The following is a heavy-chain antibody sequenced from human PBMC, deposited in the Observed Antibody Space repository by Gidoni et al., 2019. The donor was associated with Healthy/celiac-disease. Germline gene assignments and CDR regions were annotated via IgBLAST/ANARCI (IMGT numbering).Heavy chain of an antibody. CDR3: AKDRESFLDCGGDCYSGLDY. Sequence: QVQLVESGGGVGQPGRSLRLSCAASGFTFSSYGMHWVRQAPGKGLEWVAVISYDGSNKYYVDSVKGRFTISRDNSKNTLYLQMNSLRAEDTAVYYCAKDRESFLDCGGDCYSGLDYWGQGTLVTVSS. CDR1: GFTFSSYG. V-gene: IGHV3-30*18. J-gene: IGHJ4*02. D-gene: IGHD2-21*02. CDR2: ISYDGSNK.